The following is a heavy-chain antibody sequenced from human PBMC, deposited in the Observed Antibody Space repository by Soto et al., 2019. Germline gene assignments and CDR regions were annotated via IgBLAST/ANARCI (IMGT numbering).Heavy chain of an antibody. CDR2: TYYRSRWYN. CDR1: GDSVSSSSVT. Sequence: SQTLSRTCDISGDSVSSSSVTWKWIRQSPSRGLEWLGRTYYRSRWYNDYAESVKSRIIINPDTSKNQFSLHLNSVIPDDTAVYYCVRLIVNSWLDFCGQGTLVTASS. V-gene: IGHV6-1*01. D-gene: IGHD1-26*01. J-gene: IGHJ5*01. CDR3: VRLIVNSWLDF.